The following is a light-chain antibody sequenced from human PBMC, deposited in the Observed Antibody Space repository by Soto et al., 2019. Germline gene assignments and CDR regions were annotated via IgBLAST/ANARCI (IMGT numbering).Light chain of an antibody. J-gene: IGLJ2*01. CDR3: CSYAGSSTLV. Sequence: QSALTQPASVSGSPGQSITISCTGTSSDVGSYNLVSWYQQHPSKAPKLMIYEVSKRPSGVSNRFSGSKSGNTASLTVSGLQAEDEADYYCCSYAGSSTLVFGGGTQLTVL. CDR2: EVS. CDR1: SSDVGSYNL. V-gene: IGLV2-23*02.